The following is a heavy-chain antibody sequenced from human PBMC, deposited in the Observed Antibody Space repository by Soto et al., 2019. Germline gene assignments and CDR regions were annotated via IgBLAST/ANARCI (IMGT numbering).Heavy chain of an antibody. D-gene: IGHD3-22*01. CDR2: IDPSDSYT. Sequence: QVPGKGLEWMGRIDPSDSYTNYSPSFQGHVTISADKSISTAYLQWSSLKASDTAMYYCARPGDYYDSSGYGDFDYWGQGTLVTVSS. CDR3: ARPGDYYDSSGYGDFDY. J-gene: IGHJ4*02. V-gene: IGHV5-10-1*01.